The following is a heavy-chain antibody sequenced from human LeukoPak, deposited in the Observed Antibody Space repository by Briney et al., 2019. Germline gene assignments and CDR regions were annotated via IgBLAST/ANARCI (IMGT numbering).Heavy chain of an antibody. CDR2: ITGSSSYK. V-gene: IGHV3-21*06. CDR3: ARVRSKGGVFSDAFGM. J-gene: IGHJ3*02. D-gene: IGHD1-26*01. Sequence: KAGGSLRLSCAASGFTFSSYSMNWVRQAPGKGLEWVSFITGSSSYKHYADSVKGRFTVSRNNAHNSLYLQMNSLRAEDTAVYYCARVRSKGGVFSDAFGMWGQGTMVTVSS. CDR1: GFTFSSYS.